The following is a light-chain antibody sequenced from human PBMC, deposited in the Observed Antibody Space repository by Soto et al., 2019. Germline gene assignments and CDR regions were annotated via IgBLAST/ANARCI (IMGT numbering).Light chain of an antibody. CDR1: SSDVGGYNY. V-gene: IGLV2-11*01. Sequence: HSVLTQPRSVSGSPGQSVTISCTGTSSDVGGYNYVSWYQQHPGKAPKLMIYDVSKRPSGVPDRFSGSKSGNTASLTISGLQAEDEADYYCCSYAGSYTLGVFGTGTKLTVL. CDR2: DVS. CDR3: CSYAGSYTLGV. J-gene: IGLJ1*01.